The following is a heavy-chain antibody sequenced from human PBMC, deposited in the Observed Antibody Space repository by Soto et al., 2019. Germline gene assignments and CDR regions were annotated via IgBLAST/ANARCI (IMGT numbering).Heavy chain of an antibody. V-gene: IGHV3-49*03. D-gene: IGHD5-18*01. CDR1: GFTFGDYA. J-gene: IGHJ4*02. CDR3: TRDGSKGYSYGYYFDY. Sequence: GGSLRLSCTASGFTFGDYAMSWFRQAPGKGLEWVGFIRSKAYGGTTEYAASVKGRFTISRDDSKSIAYLQMNSLKTEDTAVYYCTRDGSKGYSYGYYFDYWGQGTLVTVSS. CDR2: IRSKAYGGTT.